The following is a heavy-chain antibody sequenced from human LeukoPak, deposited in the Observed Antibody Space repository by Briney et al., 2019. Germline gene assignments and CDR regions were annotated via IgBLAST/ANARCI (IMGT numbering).Heavy chain of an antibody. Sequence: ASVKVSCKASGYTFTSYGISWVRQAPGQGLEWMGWISAYNGNTNYAQKLQGRVTMTTDTSTSTAYMELRSLRSDDTAVYYCARDLTSRAVAGILGVSDYWGQGTLVTVSS. CDR3: ARDLTSRAVAGILGVSDY. CDR1: GYTFTSYG. J-gene: IGHJ4*02. D-gene: IGHD6-19*01. CDR2: ISAYNGNT. V-gene: IGHV1-18*01.